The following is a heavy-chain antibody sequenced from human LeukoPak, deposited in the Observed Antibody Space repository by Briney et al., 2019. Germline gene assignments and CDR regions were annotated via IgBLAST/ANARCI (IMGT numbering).Heavy chain of an antibody. CDR1: GYTFTIDG. CDR3: ARDWEVRGGLGVER. Sequence: ASVKVSCKASGYTFTIDGISWGRQAPGQGLEWMGWISAYNSSTNYEQKLQGSVTMTTDQSTSTAYQELRRLRSDDTAVYYCARDWEVRGGLGVERWGQGTLVTV. D-gene: IGHD3-10*01. J-gene: IGHJ4*02. V-gene: IGHV1-18*01. CDR2: ISAYNSST.